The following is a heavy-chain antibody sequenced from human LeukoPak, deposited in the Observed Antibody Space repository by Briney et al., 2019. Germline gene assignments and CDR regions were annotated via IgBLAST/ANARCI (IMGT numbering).Heavy chain of an antibody. CDR2: IIPIFGTA. CDR3: ARSQPLAYFDL. V-gene: IGHV1-69*06. CDR1: GGSFNSYA. J-gene: IGHJ2*01. Sequence: SVKVSCKASGGSFNSYAISWVRQPPGQGLEWMGGIIPIFGTANYPQKFQGSVTITADKSTNTAYMELSSLRSEGTAVYYCARSQPLAYFDLWGRGTLVTVSS.